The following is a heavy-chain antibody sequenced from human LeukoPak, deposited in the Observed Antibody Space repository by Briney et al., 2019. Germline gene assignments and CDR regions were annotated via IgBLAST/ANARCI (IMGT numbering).Heavy chain of an antibody. CDR2: INHSGST. J-gene: IGHJ4*02. D-gene: IGHD6-13*01. CDR3: ARPRYSSSWYPFDY. CDR1: GDSITSSAFY. V-gene: IGHV4-39*07. Sequence: SETLSLTCTVSGDSITSSAFYWSWIRQPPGKGLEWIGEINHSGSTNYNPSLKSRVTISVDTSKNQFSLKLSSVTAADTAVYYCARPRYSSSWYPFDYWGQGTLVTVPS.